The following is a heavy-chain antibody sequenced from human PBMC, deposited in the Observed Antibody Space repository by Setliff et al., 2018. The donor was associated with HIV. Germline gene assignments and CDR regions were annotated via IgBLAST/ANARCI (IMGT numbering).Heavy chain of an antibody. Sequence: ASVKVSCKASGYTFTGYYMHWVRQAPGQGLEWMGWINPNSGGTNYAQKFQGRVTMTRDTSISTAYMELSRVKSEDTAVYYCARGGRVVPAATGSNAYDIWGQGTKVTVSS. CDR1: GYTFTGYY. CDR2: INPNSGGT. D-gene: IGHD2-2*01. V-gene: IGHV1-2*02. CDR3: ARGGRVVPAATGSNAYDI. J-gene: IGHJ3*02.